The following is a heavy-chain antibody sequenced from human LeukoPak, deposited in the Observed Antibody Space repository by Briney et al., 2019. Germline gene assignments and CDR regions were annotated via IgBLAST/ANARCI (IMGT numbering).Heavy chain of an antibody. V-gene: IGHV3-21*01. CDR3: ARELEDILTGYYAYFDY. J-gene: IGHJ4*02. CDR1: GFTFSSYS. Sequence: GGSLRLSCAGSGFTFSSYSMNWVRQAPGKGLEWVSSISSSSSYIYYADSVKGRFTISRDNAKNSLYLQMNSLRAEDTAVYYCARELEDILTGYYAYFDYWGQGTLVTVSS. CDR2: ISSSSSYI. D-gene: IGHD3-9*01.